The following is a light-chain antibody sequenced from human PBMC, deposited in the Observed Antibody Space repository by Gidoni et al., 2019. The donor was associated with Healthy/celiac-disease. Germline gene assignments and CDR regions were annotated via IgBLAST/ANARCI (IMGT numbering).Light chain of an antibody. CDR1: SSDVGGYNY. CDR3: SSYTSSSTL. J-gene: IGLJ2*01. V-gene: IGLV2-14*03. Sequence: QSALTQPASVSGSPGQSITISCTGTSSDVGGYNYVSWYQQHPGKAPKLMIYDVSNRPSGVANRFSGSKSGNTASLTISGLQAEDEADYYGSSYTSSSTLFGGGTKRTVL. CDR2: DVS.